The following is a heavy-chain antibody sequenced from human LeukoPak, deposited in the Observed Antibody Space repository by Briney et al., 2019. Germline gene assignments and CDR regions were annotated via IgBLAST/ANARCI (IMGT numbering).Heavy chain of an antibody. V-gene: IGHV4-61*02. J-gene: IGHJ4*02. D-gene: IGHD3-22*01. CDR3: AREEGMLHYYDSSGYLAPFDY. CDR2: IYTSGST. CDR1: GGSISSGSYY. Sequence: SETLSLTCTVSGGSISSGSYYWSWIRQPAGKGLEWIGRIYTSGSTNYNPSLKSRVTMSVDTSKNQFSLKLSSVTAADTAVYYCAREEGMLHYYDSSGYLAPFDYWGQGTLVTVSS.